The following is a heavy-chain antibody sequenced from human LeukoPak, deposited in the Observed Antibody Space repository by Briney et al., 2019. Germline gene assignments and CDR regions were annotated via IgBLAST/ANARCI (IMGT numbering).Heavy chain of an antibody. D-gene: IGHD2-2*01. J-gene: IGHJ4*02. CDR3: AKVLTYCSSTSCYGGPFDY. CDR1: GFTFDDYA. Sequence: GGSLRLSCAASGFTFDDYAMHWVRQAPGKGLEWVSGISWNSGSIGYADSVKGRFTISRDNAKNSLYLQMNSLRAEDTALYYCAKVLTYCSSTSCYGGPFDYWGQGTLVTVSS. V-gene: IGHV3-9*01. CDR2: ISWNSGSI.